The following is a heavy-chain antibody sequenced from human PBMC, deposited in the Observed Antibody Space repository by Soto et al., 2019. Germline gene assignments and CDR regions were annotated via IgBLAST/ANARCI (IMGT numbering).Heavy chain of an antibody. CDR2: INWSGSST. CDR1: GFTFEDHG. D-gene: IGHD6-19*01. J-gene: IGHJ3*02. V-gene: IGHV3-20*04. CDR3: ARDGGVAVAVDASDI. Sequence: GGSLRLSCAASGFTFEDHGMTWVRQVPGKGLEWVAEINWSGSSTSYADSAKGRFTISRDNAKNSLYLQMNSLRAEDTALYFCARDGGVAVAVDASDIWGQGTMVTVSS.